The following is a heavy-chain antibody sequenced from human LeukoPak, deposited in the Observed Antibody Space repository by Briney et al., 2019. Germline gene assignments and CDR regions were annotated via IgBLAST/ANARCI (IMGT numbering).Heavy chain of an antibody. CDR3: ARETRSGAFDV. CDR1: GFTFSSYW. CDR2: INNDGSST. Sequence: PGGSLRLSCEASGFTFSSYWIHWVRQAPGKGLVWVSRINNDGSSTNYADSVKGRFTISRDNAKNTLYLQMNSLRAEDTAVYYCARETRSGAFDVWGQGTMVTVSS. J-gene: IGHJ3*01. D-gene: IGHD2-2*01. V-gene: IGHV3-74*01.